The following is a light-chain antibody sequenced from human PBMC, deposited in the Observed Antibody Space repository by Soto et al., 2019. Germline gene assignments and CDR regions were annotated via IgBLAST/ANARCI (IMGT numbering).Light chain of an antibody. CDR2: EVY. CDR1: SSDVGSYNY. V-gene: IGLV2-8*01. CDR3: NSYAGSNIV. Sequence: QSALTQPPSASGSPGQSVTISCTGTSSDVGSYNYVSWYQQHPGQAPKLMIYEVYKRPSGVPDRFSGSKSGNTASLTVSGLQAEDEADYYCNSYAGSNIVFGTGTKLTVL. J-gene: IGLJ1*01.